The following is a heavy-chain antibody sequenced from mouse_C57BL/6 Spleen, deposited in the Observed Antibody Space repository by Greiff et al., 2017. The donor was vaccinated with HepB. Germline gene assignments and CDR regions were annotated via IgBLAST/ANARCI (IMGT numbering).Heavy chain of an antibody. Sequence: EVQVVESGGDLVKPGGSLKLSCAASGFTFSSYGMSWVRQTPDKRLEWVATISSGGSYTYYPDSVKGRFTISRDNAKNTLYLQMSSLKSEDTAMYYCANWDSSFAYWGQGTLVTVSA. CDR2: ISSGGSYT. V-gene: IGHV5-6*01. D-gene: IGHD4-1*01. CDR1: GFTFSSYG. CDR3: ANWDSSFAY. J-gene: IGHJ3*01.